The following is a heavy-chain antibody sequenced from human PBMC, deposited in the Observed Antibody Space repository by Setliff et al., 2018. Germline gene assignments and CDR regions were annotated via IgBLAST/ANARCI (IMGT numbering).Heavy chain of an antibody. J-gene: IGHJ3*02. Sequence: SATLSLTCSVYGESFSNNYWSWFRQPPGKGLEWIGEINHYGSTKYKSSLRSRFTISVDTSKNQFSLKLNSVTAADTAVYYCARRWNFGPYGSGIHDGFDMWGQGTMVTVSS. D-gene: IGHD3-10*01. CDR3: ARRWNFGPYGSGIHDGFDM. CDR1: GESFSNNY. CDR2: INHYGST. V-gene: IGHV4-34*01.